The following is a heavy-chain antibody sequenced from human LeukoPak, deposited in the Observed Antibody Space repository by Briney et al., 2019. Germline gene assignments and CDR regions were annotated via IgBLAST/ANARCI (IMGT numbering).Heavy chain of an antibody. CDR3: ARLSSSWPYYFDY. CDR2: IYYSGST. J-gene: IGHJ4*02. Sequence: LETLSLTCTVSGGSISSGSYYWSWIRQPPGKGLEWIGYIYYSGSTNYNPSLMSRVTISVDTSKKHFSLKLSSVTAADTAVYYCARLSSSWPYYFDYWGQGTLVTVSS. CDR1: GGSISSGSYY. D-gene: IGHD6-13*01. V-gene: IGHV4-61*03.